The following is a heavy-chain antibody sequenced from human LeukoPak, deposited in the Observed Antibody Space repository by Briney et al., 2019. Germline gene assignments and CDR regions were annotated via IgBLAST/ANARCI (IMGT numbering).Heavy chain of an antibody. CDR3: ARAGYYGSGSYLDY. CDR1: GHSLTSYS. Sequence: GASVKVSCKAFGHSLTSYSMHWVRQAPGQGLEWMGIINPSGGSTSYAQKFQGRVTMTRDMSTSTVYMELSSLRSEDTAVYYCARAGYYGSGSYLDYWGQGTLVTVSS. J-gene: IGHJ4*02. V-gene: IGHV1-46*01. CDR2: INPSGGST. D-gene: IGHD3-10*01.